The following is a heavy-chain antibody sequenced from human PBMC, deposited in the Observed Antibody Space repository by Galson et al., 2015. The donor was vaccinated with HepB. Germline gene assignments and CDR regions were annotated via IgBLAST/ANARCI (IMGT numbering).Heavy chain of an antibody. J-gene: IGHJ6*02. CDR2: IYFTGST. Sequence: SETLSLTCTVSGVSITTTKWWTWVRQAPGKGLEWIGEIYFTGSTNLNPSLKSRAILSVDKSTNQFSLKLTSVTAADTAIYYCAKSAGTLSYFYGMDVWGQGTTVTVSS. CDR1: GVSITTTKW. V-gene: IGHV4-4*02. CDR3: AKSAGTLSYFYGMDV. D-gene: IGHD3-10*01.